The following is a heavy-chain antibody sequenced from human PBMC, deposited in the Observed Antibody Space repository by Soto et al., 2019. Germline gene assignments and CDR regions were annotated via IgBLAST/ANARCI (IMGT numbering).Heavy chain of an antibody. J-gene: IGHJ4*02. Sequence: EVPLLESGGGLVQPGGSLRLSCAASGFTFSSYAMRWVRQAPGKGLEWVSAISGSGGSTYYADSVKGRFTISRDNSKSTLYLQMTSLRAEDTAVYYCARRGSGSYYDYVGQGTLVTVSS. V-gene: IGHV3-23*01. CDR3: ARRGSGSYYDY. CDR2: ISGSGGST. CDR1: GFTFSSYA. D-gene: IGHD1-26*01.